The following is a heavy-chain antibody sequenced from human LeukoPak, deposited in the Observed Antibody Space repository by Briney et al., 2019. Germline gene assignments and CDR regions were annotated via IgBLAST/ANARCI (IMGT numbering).Heavy chain of an antibody. CDR1: GFTFSGHW. CDR2: INQGGSDK. CDR3: TRDRSRAEDD. D-gene: IGHD1-14*01. Sequence: GGSLRPSCAASGFTFSGHWMSWVRQAPGKGREWVANINQGGSDKYYVDSVKGRFTISRDNANNLPYLQMNSLRGEDTAVYYCTRDRSRAEDDWGQGTLVTVSS. V-gene: IGHV3-7*01. J-gene: IGHJ4*02.